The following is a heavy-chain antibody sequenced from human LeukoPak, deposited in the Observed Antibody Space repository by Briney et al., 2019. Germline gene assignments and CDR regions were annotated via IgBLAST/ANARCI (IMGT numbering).Heavy chain of an antibody. CDR2: INHGGST. J-gene: IGHJ5*02. D-gene: IGHD6-13*01. V-gene: IGHV4-34*01. Sequence: KTSETLSLTCAVYGGSFSGYYWSWIRQPPGKGLEWIGEINHGGSTNYNPSLKSRVTISVDTSKNQFSLKLSSVTAADTAVYYCARDRGAAAGTSWFDPWGQGTLVTVSS. CDR3: ARDRGAAAGTSWFDP. CDR1: GGSFSGYY.